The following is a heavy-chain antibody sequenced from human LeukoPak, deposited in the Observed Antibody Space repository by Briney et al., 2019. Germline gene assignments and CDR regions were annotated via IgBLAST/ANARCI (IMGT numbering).Heavy chain of an antibody. CDR1: GFMFSSYW. Sequence: GGSLRLSCAASGFMFSSYWMHWVRQAPGKGLVWVSRINSDGSSTTYADSVKGRFTISRDNAKNTPYLQMSSLRADDTAVYYCAGDDFGSWGQGTLVTVSS. V-gene: IGHV3-74*01. CDR2: INSDGSST. J-gene: IGHJ4*02. CDR3: AGDDFGS.